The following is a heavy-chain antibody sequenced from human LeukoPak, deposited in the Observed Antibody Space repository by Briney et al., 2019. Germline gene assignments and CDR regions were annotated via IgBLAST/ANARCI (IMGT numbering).Heavy chain of an antibody. V-gene: IGHV3-23*01. CDR3: AKSTSAPDY. Sequence: PGGSLRLSCAASGFTFSSSAMSWVRQAPGKGLEWVSGISGGGGTTYYADSVKGRFTISRDNSRNTLYLQMNSLRAEDTAVYYCAKSTSAPDYWGQGTLVTVPS. CDR1: GFTFSSSA. J-gene: IGHJ4*02. CDR2: ISGGGGTT.